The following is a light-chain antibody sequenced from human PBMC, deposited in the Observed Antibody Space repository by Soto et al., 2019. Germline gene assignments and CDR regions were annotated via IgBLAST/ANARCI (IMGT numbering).Light chain of an antibody. CDR1: QSIGSN. J-gene: IGKJ5*01. CDR2: GAS. V-gene: IGKV3-15*01. Sequence: EIVMTQSPATLSVSPGERATLSCRTSQSIGSNLAWYLQKPGQAPRLLIYGASTRATGISARFSGGGSGTEFTLTISSLQSEDFAVYYCQQYNNWPITFGQGTRLETK. CDR3: QQYNNWPIT.